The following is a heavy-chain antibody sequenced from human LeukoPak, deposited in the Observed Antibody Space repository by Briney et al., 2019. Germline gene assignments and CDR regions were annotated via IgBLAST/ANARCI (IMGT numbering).Heavy chain of an antibody. Sequence: GGSLRLSCAASGFTFSSYSMNWVRQAPGKGLEWVSSISSSSSYIYYADPVKGRFTISRDNAKNSLYLQMNSLRDGDTAVYYCTPNFWGGYLTDYWGQGTLVTVSS. D-gene: IGHD3-3*01. CDR1: GFTFSSYS. CDR2: ISSSSSYI. V-gene: IGHV3-21*01. CDR3: TPNFWGGYLTDY. J-gene: IGHJ4*02.